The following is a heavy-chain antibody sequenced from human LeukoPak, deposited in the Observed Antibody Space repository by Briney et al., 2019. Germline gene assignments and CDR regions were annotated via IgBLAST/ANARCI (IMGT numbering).Heavy chain of an antibody. CDR3: ARDGGTAGYSSGSDY. J-gene: IGHJ4*02. V-gene: IGHV1-18*04. Sequence: ASVKVSCKASGYTFTSYYMHWVRQAPGQGLEWVGWISCNNGDTRYPQKLQGRVTVTTDTSTSTVYMELRGLRSDDTAVYYCARDGGTAGYSSGSDYWGQGTLVTVSS. D-gene: IGHD5-18*01. CDR2: ISCNNGDT. CDR1: GYTFTSYY.